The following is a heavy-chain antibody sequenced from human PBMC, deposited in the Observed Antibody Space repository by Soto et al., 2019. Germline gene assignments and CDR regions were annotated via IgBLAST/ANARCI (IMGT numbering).Heavy chain of an antibody. Sequence: EVQLLESGGGLVQPGGSLRLSCAASGFTFSSYAMSWVRQAPGKGLEWVSAISGSGGSTYYADSVKGRFTISRDNSKNTLYLPMNSRRAEDTAVYYCAKDEVGAVYYYYYGMDVWGQGTTVTVSS. CDR3: AKDEVGAVYYYYYGMDV. CDR2: ISGSGGST. D-gene: IGHD1-26*01. J-gene: IGHJ6*02. CDR1: GFTFSSYA. V-gene: IGHV3-23*01.